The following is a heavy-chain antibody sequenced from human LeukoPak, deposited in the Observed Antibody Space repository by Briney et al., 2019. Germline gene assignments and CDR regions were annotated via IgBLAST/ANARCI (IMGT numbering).Heavy chain of an antibody. CDR1: GFTFSTYW. D-gene: IGHD5-18*01. V-gene: IGHV3-74*01. J-gene: IGHJ5*02. CDR2: INSDASRT. CDR3: ASLDTAKQPLANH. Sequence: GGSLRLSCAASGFTFSTYWMHWVRQAPGKGLVWVSSINSDASRTSHADSVKGRFTISKNSAKNSLYLQMNTLRVEDTAMYYCASLDTAKQPLANHWGQGTLVTVSS.